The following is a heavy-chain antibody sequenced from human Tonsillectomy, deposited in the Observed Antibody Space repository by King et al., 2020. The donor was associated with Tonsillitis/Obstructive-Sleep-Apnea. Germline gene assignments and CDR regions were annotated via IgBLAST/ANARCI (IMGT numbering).Heavy chain of an antibody. J-gene: IGHJ2*01. Sequence: VQLQQWGAGLLKPSETLSLTCAVYGGSFSDYYWSWIRQPPGKGLEWIGEINHRGSTNYKSSLKSRVTISVDTSKNQFSLKLSYVTAADTAVYYCARVQYYGSVSYPYWDFDLWGRGTLVTVSS. CDR2: INHRGST. CDR3: ARVQYYGSVSYPYWDFDL. V-gene: IGHV4-34*01. D-gene: IGHD3-10*01. CDR1: GGSFSDYY.